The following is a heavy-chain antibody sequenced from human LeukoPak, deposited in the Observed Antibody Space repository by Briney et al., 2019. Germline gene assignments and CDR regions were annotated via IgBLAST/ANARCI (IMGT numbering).Heavy chain of an antibody. V-gene: IGHV1-2*02. CDR1: GYTFTGYY. CDR3: ARVAPGYDSSGARDYYYYMDV. Sequence: ASVKVSCKASGYTFTGYYMHWVRQAPGQGLEWMGWINPNSGGTNYAQKFQGRVTMTRDTSISTAYMELSRLRSDDTAVYYCARVAPGYDSSGARDYYYYMDVWGKGTTVTVSS. D-gene: IGHD3-22*01. CDR2: INPNSGGT. J-gene: IGHJ6*03.